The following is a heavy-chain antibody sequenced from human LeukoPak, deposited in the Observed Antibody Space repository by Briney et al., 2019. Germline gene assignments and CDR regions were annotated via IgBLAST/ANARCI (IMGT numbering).Heavy chain of an antibody. D-gene: IGHD5-24*01. CDR1: GGSFSGYY. J-gene: IGHJ4*02. CDR2: INHSGST. V-gene: IGHV4-34*01. CDR3: ARGASKRDGYNEE. Sequence: SETLSLTCAVYGGSFSGYYWSWIRQPPGKGLEWIGEINHSGSTHYNPSLKSRVTISVDTSKNQFSLKLSSVTAADTAVYYCARGASKRDGYNEEWGQGTLVTVSS.